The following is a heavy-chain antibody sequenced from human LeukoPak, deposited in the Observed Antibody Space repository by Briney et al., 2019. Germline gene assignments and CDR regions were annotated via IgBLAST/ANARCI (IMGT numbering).Heavy chain of an antibody. V-gene: IGHV3-66*04. CDR3: ARPNYDSSGHHDY. J-gene: IGHJ4*02. CDR2: IYSGGST. Sequence: GGSLRLSCAASGFTVSSNYMSWVRQAPGKGLEWVSVIYSGGSTYYADSMKGRFTISRDNSKNTLYLQMNSLRAEDTAVYHCARPNYDSSGHHDYWGQGTLVTVSS. CDR1: GFTVSSNY. D-gene: IGHD3-22*01.